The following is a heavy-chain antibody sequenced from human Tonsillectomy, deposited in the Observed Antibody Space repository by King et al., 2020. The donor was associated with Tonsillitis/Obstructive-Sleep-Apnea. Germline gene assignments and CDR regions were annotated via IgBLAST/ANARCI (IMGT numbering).Heavy chain of an antibody. V-gene: IGHV1-2*04. CDR3: ARDSYSGSWQKGLDP. CDR2: INPNSGGT. Sequence: QLVQSGAEVKKPGASVKVSCKASGYTFTGYYMHWVRQAPGQGLEWMGWINPNSGGTNYAQKFQGWVTMTRDTSISTAYMELSRLRSDDTAVYYCARDSYSGSWQKGLDPWGQGTLVTVSS. D-gene: IGHD1-26*01. CDR1: GYTFTGYY. J-gene: IGHJ5*02.